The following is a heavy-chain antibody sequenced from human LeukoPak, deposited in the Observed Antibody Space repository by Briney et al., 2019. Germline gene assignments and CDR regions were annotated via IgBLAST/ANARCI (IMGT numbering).Heavy chain of an antibody. CDR3: ARAREPFDY. CDR2: IKQDGSEK. Sequence: GGSLRLSCAAFGFTFSSNWMSWVRQAPGKGLEWVANIKQDGSEKYYVDSVKGRFTISRDNAKNSLYLQMDSLRVEDTAVYYCARAREPFDYWGQGTLVTVSS. J-gene: IGHJ4*02. CDR1: GFTFSSNW. V-gene: IGHV3-7*01.